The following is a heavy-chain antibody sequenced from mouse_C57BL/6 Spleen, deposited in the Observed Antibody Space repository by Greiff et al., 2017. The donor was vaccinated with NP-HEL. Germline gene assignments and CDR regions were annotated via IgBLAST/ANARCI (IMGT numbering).Heavy chain of an antibody. CDR1: GYTFTSYW. CDR3: ATPAYYDGSRYYFDY. Sequence: VQLQQSGAELVKPGASVKLSCKASGYTFTSYWMQWVKQRPGQGLEWIGEIDPSDSYTNYNQKFKGKATLTVDTSSSTAYMQLSSLTSEDSAVYDCATPAYYDGSRYYFDYWGQGTTLTVSS. J-gene: IGHJ2*01. V-gene: IGHV1-50*01. D-gene: IGHD1-1*01. CDR2: IDPSDSYT.